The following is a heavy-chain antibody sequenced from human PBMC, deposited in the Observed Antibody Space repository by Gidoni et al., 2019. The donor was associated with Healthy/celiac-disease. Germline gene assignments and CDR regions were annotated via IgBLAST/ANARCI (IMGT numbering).Heavy chain of an antibody. D-gene: IGHD3-22*01. J-gene: IGHJ5*02. CDR2: IYSGGST. CDR1: AFTVSSNY. V-gene: IGHV3-66*01. Sequence: QLVESGGGLVQPGGSLRLSCAASAFTVSSNYMSWVRQAPGKGREWVSVIYSGGSTYYADSVKGRFTISRDNSKNTLYLQMNSLRAEDTAVYYCARDRRDYYDSSGFDPWGQGTLVTVSS. CDR3: ARDRRDYYDSSGFDP.